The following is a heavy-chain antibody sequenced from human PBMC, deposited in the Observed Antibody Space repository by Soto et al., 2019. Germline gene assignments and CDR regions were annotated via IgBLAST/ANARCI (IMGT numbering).Heavy chain of an antibody. CDR2: ISGSAGNT. Sequence: GSLRLSCAASGFTFSGSAMTWVRQAPGKGLEWVSSISGSAGNTNYADSAKGRFTISRDNSKNILYLQMNSLRADDTAIYYCATSPRWQQMTSWGQGTLVTVS. D-gene: IGHD2-15*01. CDR1: GFTFSGSA. CDR3: ATSPRWQQMTS. J-gene: IGHJ5*02. V-gene: IGHV3-23*01.